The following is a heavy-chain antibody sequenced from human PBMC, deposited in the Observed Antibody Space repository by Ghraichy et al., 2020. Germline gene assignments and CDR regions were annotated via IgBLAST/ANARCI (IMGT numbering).Heavy chain of an antibody. CDR1: GGSFSDYY. Sequence: SETLSLTCAVYGGSFSDYYWNWIRQPPGKGLDWIGEINHSGSTNYNPSLKSRVTISVDTSKNQFSLKLSSVTTADTAVYYCARVPLSYSENYGAFDIWGQGTMVTVSS. J-gene: IGHJ3*02. CDR3: ARVPLSYSENYGAFDI. D-gene: IGHD1-26*01. CDR2: INHSGST. V-gene: IGHV4-34*01.